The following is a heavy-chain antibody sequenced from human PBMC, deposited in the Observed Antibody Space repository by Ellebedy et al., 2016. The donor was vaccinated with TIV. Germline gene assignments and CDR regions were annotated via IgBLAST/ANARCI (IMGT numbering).Heavy chain of an antibody. D-gene: IGHD3-9*01. CDR3: ARDLLTGYYDY. CDR1: GYTFTSYA. V-gene: IGHV1-3*01. J-gene: IGHJ4*02. Sequence: AASVKVSCKASGYTFTSYAMHWVRQAPGQRLEWMGWINAGNGNTKYSQKFQGRVTITRDTSASTAYMELSSLRSEDTAVYYCARDLLTGYYDYWGQGTLVTVSS. CDR2: INAGNGNT.